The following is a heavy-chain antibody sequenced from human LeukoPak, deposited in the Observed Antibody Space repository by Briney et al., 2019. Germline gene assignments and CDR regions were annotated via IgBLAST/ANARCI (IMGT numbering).Heavy chain of an antibody. J-gene: IGHJ6*03. CDR3: AKDGGYCSSTSCYYYYMDV. Sequence: GGSLRLSCAASGFTFRSYGMHWVRQAPGTGLEWLADIWYDGSNKYYADSVRGRFIISRDNSENTLYLQMNSLRAEDTAVYYCAKDGGYCSSTSCYYYYMDVRGKGTTVTVSS. D-gene: IGHD2-2*03. CDR1: GFTFRSYG. V-gene: IGHV3-33*03. CDR2: IWYDGSNK.